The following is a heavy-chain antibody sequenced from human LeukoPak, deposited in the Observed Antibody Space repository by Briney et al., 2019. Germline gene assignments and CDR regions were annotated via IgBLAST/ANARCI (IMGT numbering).Heavy chain of an antibody. CDR2: INHSGST. CDR3: ARHFRGKYSYGYYYYMDV. D-gene: IGHD5-18*01. Sequence: SETLSLTCAVYGGSFSGYYWSWLRQPPGKGLEWIGEINHSGSTNYNPSLKSRVTISVDTSKNQFSLKLSSVTAADTAVYYCARHFRGKYSYGYYYYMDVWGKGTTVTISS. CDR1: GGSFSGYY. V-gene: IGHV4-34*01. J-gene: IGHJ6*03.